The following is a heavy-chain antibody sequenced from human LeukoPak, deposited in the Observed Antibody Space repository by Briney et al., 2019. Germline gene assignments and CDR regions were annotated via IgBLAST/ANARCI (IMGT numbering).Heavy chain of an antibody. Sequence: GASVKVSCKASGYTFTNYDVNWVRQAAGQGLEWMGWVNPNSGNTGYAQRFQGRITMTRDTSKTTAYMQLDSLKSEDTAVYYCARSDYGDLDCWGQGTLVTVSS. V-gene: IGHV1-8*01. CDR1: GYTFTNYD. CDR3: ARSDYGDLDC. J-gene: IGHJ4*02. D-gene: IGHD4-17*01. CDR2: VNPNSGNT.